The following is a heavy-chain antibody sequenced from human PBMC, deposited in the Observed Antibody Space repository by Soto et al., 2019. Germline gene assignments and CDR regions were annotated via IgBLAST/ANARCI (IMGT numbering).Heavy chain of an antibody. CDR3: ARGVVVVTAIFLGYYYGMDV. J-gene: IGHJ6*02. CDR1: GYTFTRYD. D-gene: IGHD2-21*02. CDR2: MNPNSGNT. Sequence: ASVKVSCKASGYTFTRYDINWVRQATGQGLEWMGWMNPNSGNTGYARRFQGRVTMTRNTSISTAYLELSSLRYDDPAVYYCARGVVVVTAIFLGYYYGMDVWGQGTTVTVSS. V-gene: IGHV1-8*01.